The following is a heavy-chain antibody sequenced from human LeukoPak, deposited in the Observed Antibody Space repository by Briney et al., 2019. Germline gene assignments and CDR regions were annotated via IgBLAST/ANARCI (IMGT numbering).Heavy chain of an antibody. CDR2: IKQDGSEK. V-gene: IGHV3-7*01. Sequence: AGGSLRLSCEASGFTFSDYYMSWIRQAPGKGLEWVANIKQDGSEKYYVDSVKGRFTISRDNAKNSLYLQMNSLRAEDTAVYYCARGTHVVVPAAIGYYFDYWGQGTLVTVSS. J-gene: IGHJ4*02. CDR1: GFTFSDYY. D-gene: IGHD2-2*01. CDR3: ARGTHVVVPAAIGYYFDY.